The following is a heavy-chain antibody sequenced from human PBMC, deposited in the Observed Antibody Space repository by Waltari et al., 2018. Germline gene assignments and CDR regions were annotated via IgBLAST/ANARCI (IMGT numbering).Heavy chain of an antibody. CDR2: ISYDGSNK. V-gene: IGHV3-30-3*01. CDR3: ARDSGRFLEWFWYFDL. J-gene: IGHJ2*01. CDR1: GFTFSSYA. D-gene: IGHD3-3*01. Sequence: QVQLVESGGGVVQPGRSLRLSCADSGFTFSSYAMHWVRQAPGKGLEWVAVISYDGSNKYYADSVKGRFTISRYNSKNTLYLQMNSLRAEDTAVYYCARDSGRFLEWFWYFDLWGRGTLVTVSS.